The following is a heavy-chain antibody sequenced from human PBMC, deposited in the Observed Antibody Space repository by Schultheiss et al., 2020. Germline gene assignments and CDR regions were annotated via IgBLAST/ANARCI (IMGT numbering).Heavy chain of an antibody. CDR1: GGSFSGYY. CDR3: ARLSGAYGRDCDY. Sequence: SETLSLTCAVYGGSFSGYYWSWIRQPPGKGLEWIGEINHSGSTNYNPSLKSRVTISVDTSKNQFSLKVTSVTAADTGVYYCARLSGAYGRDCDYWGQGTLVTVSS. J-gene: IGHJ4*02. CDR2: INHSGST. D-gene: IGHD1-26*01. V-gene: IGHV4-34*01.